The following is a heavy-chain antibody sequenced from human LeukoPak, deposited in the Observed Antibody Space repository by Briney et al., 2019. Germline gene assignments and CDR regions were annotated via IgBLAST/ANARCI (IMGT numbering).Heavy chain of an antibody. V-gene: IGHV4-59*11. J-gene: IGHJ4*02. CDR2: IYYGGTT. CDR3: ARINTYGSYDY. CDR1: GASISSHY. Sequence: SETLSLTCTVSGASISSHYWSWIRQPPGKGLEWIGHIYYGGTTSYSPALKSRVTTSVDTSKNQFSLNLDSVTAADTARYYCARINTYGSYDYWGQGTLVTVSS. D-gene: IGHD5-18*01.